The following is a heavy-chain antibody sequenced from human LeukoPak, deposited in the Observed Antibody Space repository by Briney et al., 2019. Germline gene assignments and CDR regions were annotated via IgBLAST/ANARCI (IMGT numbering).Heavy chain of an antibody. J-gene: IGHJ5*02. Sequence: ASVKVSCKASGYTFTGYYMHWVRQAPGQGLEWMGWINPNSGGTNYAQKFQGRVTMTRDTSISTAYMELSRLKSDDTAVYYCARDGSEQQLGPNWFDPWGQGTLVTVSS. D-gene: IGHD6-13*01. CDR1: GYTFTGYY. V-gene: IGHV1-2*02. CDR2: INPNSGGT. CDR3: ARDGSEQQLGPNWFDP.